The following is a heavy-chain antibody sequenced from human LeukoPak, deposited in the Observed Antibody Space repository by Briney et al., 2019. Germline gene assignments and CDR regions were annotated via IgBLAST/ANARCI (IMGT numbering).Heavy chain of an antibody. D-gene: IGHD6-13*01. CDR1: GFSLSTSGVG. CDR2: IYWDDDK. V-gene: IGHV2-5*02. CDR3: ALSYTNFWYSDY. J-gene: IGHJ4*02. Sequence: SGPTLVKPTQTLTLTCTFSGFSLSTSGVGVGWIRQPPGKALEWLAVIYWDDDKRNSPSLKSRLTITKDTSKNQVVLTMTNMDPVDTATYYCALSYTNFWYSDYWGQGTLVTVSS.